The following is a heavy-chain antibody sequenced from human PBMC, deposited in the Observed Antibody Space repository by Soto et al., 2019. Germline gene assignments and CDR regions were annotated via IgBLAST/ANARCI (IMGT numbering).Heavy chain of an antibody. Sequence: VQLLESGGGLIQPGGSLRLSCAASGFTFSYGIHWLRQAPGKGLEWVAYISYVSSNKFYGDSVKGRFTISRDNSKNTQFLKMKSLQAENTAVYSWAKLVIGYCIGNTGDAYWGREPWSPSP. J-gene: IGHJ4*02. CDR1: GFTFSYG. D-gene: IGHD2-15*01. V-gene: IGHV3-30*18. CDR2: ISYVSSNK. CDR3: AKLVIGYCIGNTGDAY.